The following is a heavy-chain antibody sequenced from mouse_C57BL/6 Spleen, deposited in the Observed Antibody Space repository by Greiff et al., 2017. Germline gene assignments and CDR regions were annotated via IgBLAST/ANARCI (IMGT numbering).Heavy chain of an antibody. CDR3: AREGDIEYDFAY. Sequence: QVQLQHSGPELVKPGASVKISCKASGYAFSSSWMNWVKQRPGKGLEWIGRIYPGDGDTNYNGKFKGKATLTADKSSSTAYMQLSSLKSEDSAVYFCAREGDIEYDFAYWGQGTTLTVSS. CDR1: GYAFSSSW. V-gene: IGHV1-82*01. CDR2: IYPGDGDT. J-gene: IGHJ2*01. D-gene: IGHD5-1*01.